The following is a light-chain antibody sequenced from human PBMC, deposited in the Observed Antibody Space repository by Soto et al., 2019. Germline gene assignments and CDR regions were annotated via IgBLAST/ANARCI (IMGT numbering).Light chain of an antibody. Sequence: EIVVTQSPATLSVSPGERVTLSCRASQSVSSSLAWYQQRPGQAPRLLIYDTSTRAAGISARFSGSGSGTEFTLTISSLQSEDFEVSYCQQYLDWPPGTFGQGTAVEIK. CDR2: DTS. CDR3: QQYLDWPPGT. J-gene: IGKJ1*01. V-gene: IGKV3-15*01. CDR1: QSVSSS.